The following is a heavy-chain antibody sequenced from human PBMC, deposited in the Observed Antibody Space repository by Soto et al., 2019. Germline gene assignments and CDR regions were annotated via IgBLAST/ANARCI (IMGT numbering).Heavy chain of an antibody. V-gene: IGHV1-2*02. CDR2: INPNSGGT. CDR3: ARTRRDGYNSPFFDY. J-gene: IGHJ4*02. CDR1: GYTFTGYY. D-gene: IGHD5-12*01. Sequence: ASVKVSCKASGYTFTGYYMHWVRQAPGQGLEWMGWINPNSGGTNYAQKFQGRVTMTRDTSISTAYMELNSLRAEDTAVYYCARTRRDGYNSPFFDYWGQGTLVTVSS.